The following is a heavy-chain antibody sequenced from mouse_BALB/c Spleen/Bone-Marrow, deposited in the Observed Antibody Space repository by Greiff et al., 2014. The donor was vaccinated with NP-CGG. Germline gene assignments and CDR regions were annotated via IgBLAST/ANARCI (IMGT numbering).Heavy chain of an antibody. CDR1: GFAFSGYW. CDR3: ASNGSYSFPY. V-gene: IGHV4-1*02. CDR2: INPDGSTV. Sequence: EVQLQQSGAGLVQPGGSLKLSCAASGFAFSGYWMRWVRQAPGRGLEWIGEINPDGSTVNYTPSLKEKFIISRDNAKNTLYLQVSKVRSEDTVLYYAASNGSYSFPYWGQGTLVTVSA. J-gene: IGHJ3*01. D-gene: IGHD1-1*02.